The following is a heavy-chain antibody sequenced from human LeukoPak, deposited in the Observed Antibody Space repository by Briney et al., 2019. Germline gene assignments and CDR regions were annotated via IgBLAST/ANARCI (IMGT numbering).Heavy chain of an antibody. J-gene: IGHJ5*02. V-gene: IGHV4-39*01. CDR3: ARRSEQLVRSFWFDP. CDR1: GGSISSSSYY. CDR2: IYYSGST. Sequence: SETLSLTCTVSGGSISSSSYYWGWIRQPPGKGLEWIGSIYYSGSTYYNPSLKSRVTISVDTSKNQFSLKLSSVTAADTAVYYCARRSEQLVRSFWFDPWGQGTLVTVSS. D-gene: IGHD6-6*01.